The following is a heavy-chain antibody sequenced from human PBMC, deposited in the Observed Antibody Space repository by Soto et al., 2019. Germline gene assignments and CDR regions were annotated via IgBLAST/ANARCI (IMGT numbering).Heavy chain of an antibody. CDR2: IWYDGSNK. Sequence: GGSLRLSCAASGFTFSSYGMHWVRQAPGKGLEWVTVIWYDGSNKYYADSVKGRFTISRDNSKNTLYLQMNSLRAEDTAVYYCARANDFGHSSGWYYWGQGTLVTVSS. D-gene: IGHD6-19*01. V-gene: IGHV3-33*01. CDR1: GFTFSSYG. J-gene: IGHJ4*02. CDR3: ARANDFGHSSGWYY.